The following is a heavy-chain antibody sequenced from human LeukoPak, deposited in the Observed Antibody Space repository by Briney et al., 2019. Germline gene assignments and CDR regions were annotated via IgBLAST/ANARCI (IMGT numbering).Heavy chain of an antibody. V-gene: IGHV3-23*01. CDR3: AKGMYSRYFDC. CDR2: ISGSGGST. CDR1: GFTFSSYA. D-gene: IGHD2-15*01. Sequence: PGGSLRLSCAASGFTFSSYAMSWVRQAPGKGLEWVSTISGSGGSTYYPDSVKGRFTISRDNSKNTLYLQVNSLRAEDTAVYYCAKGMYSRYFDCWGQGTLVTVSS. J-gene: IGHJ4*02.